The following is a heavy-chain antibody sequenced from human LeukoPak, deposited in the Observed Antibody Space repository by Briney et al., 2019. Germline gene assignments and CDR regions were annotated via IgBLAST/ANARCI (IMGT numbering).Heavy chain of an antibody. CDR3: ARDARGAYCGGDCSPYFDY. Sequence: GGSLRLSCAASGFTFSSYAMHWVRQAPGKGLEWVAVISHDGSNKYYADSVKGRFTISRDNSKNTLYLQMNSLRAEDTAVYYCARDARGAYCGGDCSPYFDYWGQGTLVTVSS. CDR1: GFTFSSYA. CDR2: ISHDGSNK. D-gene: IGHD2-21*02. J-gene: IGHJ4*02. V-gene: IGHV3-30-3*01.